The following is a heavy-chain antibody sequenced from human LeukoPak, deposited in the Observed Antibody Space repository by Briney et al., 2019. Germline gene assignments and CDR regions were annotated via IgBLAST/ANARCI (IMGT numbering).Heavy chain of an antibody. CDR3: ARDRYSGSYGGYFDY. D-gene: IGHD1-26*01. V-gene: IGHV3-30-3*01. CDR1: GFTFGNYA. J-gene: IGHJ4*02. Sequence: PGRSLRLSCAASGFTFGNYAIHWVRQAPGKGLEWVSFTSHDGSDKYYADSVKGRFTISRDNSKNTLYLQMDSLRAEDTAVFYCARDRYSGSYGGYFDYWGQGTLVTVSS. CDR2: TSHDGSDK.